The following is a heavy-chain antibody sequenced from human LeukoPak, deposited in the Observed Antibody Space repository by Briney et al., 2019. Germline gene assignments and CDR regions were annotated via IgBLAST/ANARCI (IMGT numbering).Heavy chain of an antibody. J-gene: IGHJ6*03. V-gene: IGHV3-48*01. Sequence: PGGSLRLSCAASGFTFSSYSMNWVRQAPGKGLEWVSYISSSSSTIYYADSVKGRFTISRDNAKNSLYLQMNNLRAEDTAVYYCARHLAFLEWLHGGMDVWGKGTTVTVSS. CDR2: ISSSSSTI. D-gene: IGHD3-3*01. CDR3: ARHLAFLEWLHGGMDV. CDR1: GFTFSSYS.